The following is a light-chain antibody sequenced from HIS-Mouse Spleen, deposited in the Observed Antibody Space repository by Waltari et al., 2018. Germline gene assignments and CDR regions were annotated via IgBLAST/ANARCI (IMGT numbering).Light chain of an antibody. CDR2: DVS. V-gene: IGLV2-11*01. Sequence: QSALTQPRSVSGSPGQSVTISCTGPSRDVGGYNSVSWYQQHPGKAPKLMIYDVSKRPSGVPDRFSGSKSGNTASLTISGLQAEDEADYYCCSYAGSYSYVFGTGTKVTVL. CDR3: CSYAGSYSYV. J-gene: IGLJ1*01. CDR1: SRDVGGYNS.